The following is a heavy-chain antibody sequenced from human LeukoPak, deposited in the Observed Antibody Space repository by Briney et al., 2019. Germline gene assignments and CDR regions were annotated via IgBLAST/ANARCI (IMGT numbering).Heavy chain of an antibody. V-gene: IGHV3-21*01. Sequence: PGGSLRLSCAASGLTLSSYSMNWVRQAPGKGLEWVSSISSSSSYIYYADSVKGRFTISRDNAKNSLYLQMNSLRAEDTAVYYCATLGVKAGTYFDYWGQGTLVTVSS. CDR1: GLTLSSYS. CDR3: ATLGVKAGTYFDY. J-gene: IGHJ4*02. CDR2: ISSSSSYI. D-gene: IGHD6-13*01.